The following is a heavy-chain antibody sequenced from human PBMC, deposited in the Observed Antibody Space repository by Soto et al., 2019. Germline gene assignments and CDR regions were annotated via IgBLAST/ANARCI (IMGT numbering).Heavy chain of an antibody. J-gene: IGHJ4*02. Sequence: SETLSLTCTVSGGSISSSSYYWGWIRQPPGKGLEWIGSIYYSGSTYYNPSLKSRVTISVDTSKNQFSLKLSSVTAADTAVYCYARSRYGSSWFDYYFHYWGQVTLVTASS. CDR1: GGSISSSSYY. CDR3: ARSRYGSSWFDYYFHY. CDR2: IYYSGST. D-gene: IGHD6-13*01. V-gene: IGHV4-39*01.